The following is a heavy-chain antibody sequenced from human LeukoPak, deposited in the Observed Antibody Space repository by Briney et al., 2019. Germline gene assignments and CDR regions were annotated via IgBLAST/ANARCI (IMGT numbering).Heavy chain of an antibody. CDR1: GFTFSSYA. J-gene: IGHJ4*02. CDR3: AKDGRSSSRFFDY. V-gene: IGHV3-23*01. Sequence: PGGSLRLSCAASGFTFSSYAMSWVRQAPGKGPQWVSAISASGGSTYYADSVKGRFTISRDNSKNTLYLQMNSLRAEDTAVYYCAKDGRSSSRFFDYWGQGTLVTVSS. CDR2: ISASGGST. D-gene: IGHD6-13*01.